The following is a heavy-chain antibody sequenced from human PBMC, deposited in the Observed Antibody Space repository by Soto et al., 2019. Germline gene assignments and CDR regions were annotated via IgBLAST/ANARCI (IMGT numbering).Heavy chain of an antibody. CDR2: INHSGST. Sequence: SETLCLTYAVYGGSFSGYYWSWIRQPPGKGLEWIGEINHSGSTNYNPSLKSRVTISVDTSKNQFSLKLSSVTAADTAVYYCARGLGGTGTRGYYYYMDVWGKGTTVTVSS. CDR1: GGSFSGYY. CDR3: ARGLGGTGTRGYYYYMDV. V-gene: IGHV4-34*01. D-gene: IGHD1-7*01. J-gene: IGHJ6*03.